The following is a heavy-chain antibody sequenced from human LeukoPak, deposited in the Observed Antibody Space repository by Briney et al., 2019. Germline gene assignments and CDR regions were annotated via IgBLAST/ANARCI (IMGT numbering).Heavy chain of an antibody. CDR1: GGSISSYY. CDR3: ARVVSYGFSFWFDP. J-gene: IGHJ5*02. D-gene: IGHD5-18*01. V-gene: IGHV4-4*07. Sequence: SETLSLTCTVSGGSISSYYWSWIRQPAEKGLEWIGRIYTSGSTNYNPSLKSRVTMSVDTSKNLFSLKLSSVTAADTAVYYCARVVSYGFSFWFDPWGQGTLVTVSS. CDR2: IYTSGST.